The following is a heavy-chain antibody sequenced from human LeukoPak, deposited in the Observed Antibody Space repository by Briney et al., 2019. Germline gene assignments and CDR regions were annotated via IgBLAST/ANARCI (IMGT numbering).Heavy chain of an antibody. CDR3: ARQSVAATLDFDY. CDR1: GGSISSYY. V-gene: IGHV4-59*08. J-gene: IGHJ4*02. D-gene: IGHD2-15*01. Sequence: DPSETLSLTCTVSGGSISSYYWSWIRQPPGKGLEWIGYIYYSGSTNYNPSLKSRVTISVDTSKNQFSLKLSSVTAADTAVYYCARQSVAATLDFDYWGQGTLVTVSS. CDR2: IYYSGST.